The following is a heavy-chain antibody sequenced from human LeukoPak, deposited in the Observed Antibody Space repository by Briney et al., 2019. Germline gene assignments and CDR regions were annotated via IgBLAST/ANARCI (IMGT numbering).Heavy chain of an antibody. CDR2: ISGSGTTI. V-gene: IGHV3-23*01. J-gene: IGHJ3*02. D-gene: IGHD6-19*01. CDR3: AKEINHQWLVPLDAFDI. CDR1: GFSFTSYA. Sequence: PGGSLRLSCVASGFSFTSYAMSWVRQAPGKGLDWVSGISGSGTTIYYADSAKGRFTISRDNSKNTLYLQMNSLRAEDTAVYYCAKEINHQWLVPLDAFDIWGQGTMVTVSS.